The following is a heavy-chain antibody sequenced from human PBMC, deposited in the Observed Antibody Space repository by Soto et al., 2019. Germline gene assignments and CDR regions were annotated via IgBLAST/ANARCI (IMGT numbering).Heavy chain of an antibody. CDR3: ARDGDVNTGFGKDY. J-gene: IGHJ4*02. V-gene: IGHV3-33*01. Sequence: QVQLVESGGGVVQPGRSLRLSCAASGFTFSNYAMHWVRQAPGKGLEWVAFIWYDGGNKYNAESVKGRFTISRDNSKNTLYLQMNSLRAEDTAVYYCARDGDVNTGFGKDYWGQGTLVTVSS. CDR2: IWYDGGNK. CDR1: GFTFSNYA. D-gene: IGHD3-16*01.